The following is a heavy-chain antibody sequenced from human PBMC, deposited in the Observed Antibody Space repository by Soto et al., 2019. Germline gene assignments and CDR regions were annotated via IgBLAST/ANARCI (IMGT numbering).Heavy chain of an antibody. J-gene: IGHJ6*02. CDR3: ARDDSSPSDRYYYYGMNV. CDR1: GDSITGYY. CDR2: INYSGDT. D-gene: IGHD6-6*01. V-gene: IGHV4-59*01. Sequence: SETLSLTCAVSGDSITGYYWNWVRQPQGKGLEWIGYINYSGDTRYNPSLKSRVTMSADTSRNLLSLKLTSVTAADTAVYYCARDDSSPSDRYYYYGMNVWGQGTLVTVSS.